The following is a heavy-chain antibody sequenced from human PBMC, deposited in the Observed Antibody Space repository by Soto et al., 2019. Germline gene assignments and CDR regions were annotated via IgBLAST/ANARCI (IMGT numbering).Heavy chain of an antibody. CDR2: ISGSGGST. Sequence: GGSLRLSCAASGFTFSSYAMSWVRQAPGKGLEWVSAISGSGGSTYYADSVKGRFTISRDNSKNTLYLQMNSLRAEDTAVYYCAKRITMIVVVITGAFDIWGQGTMVTVS. CDR3: AKRITMIVVVITGAFDI. CDR1: GFTFSSYA. D-gene: IGHD3-22*01. V-gene: IGHV3-23*01. J-gene: IGHJ3*02.